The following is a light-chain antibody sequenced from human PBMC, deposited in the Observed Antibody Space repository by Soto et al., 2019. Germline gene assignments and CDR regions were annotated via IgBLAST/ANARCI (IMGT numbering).Light chain of an antibody. CDR1: QNIGTS. V-gene: IGKV1-5*01. J-gene: IGKJ1*01. CDR2: DAS. Sequence: DIQRTHSPSTLSVYVGERVTITCRASQNIGTSLAWYQQTPGKAPKLLISDASTLESGVPSRFGGSGSGTEFTLSITSLQPDDFATYYCQQWVGHWTCGQGTKG. CDR3: QQWVGHWT.